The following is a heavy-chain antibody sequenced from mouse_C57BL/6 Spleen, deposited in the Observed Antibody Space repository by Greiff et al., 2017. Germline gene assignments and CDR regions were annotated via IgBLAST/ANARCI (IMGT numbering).Heavy chain of an antibody. CDR2: IHPNSGST. CDR3: ARSATVEVFDY. Sequence: VQLQQPGAELVKPGASVKLSCKASGYTFTSYWMHWVKQRPGQGLEWIGMIHPNSGSTNYNEKFKSKATLTVDKSSSTAYMQLSSLTSEDSAVYYCARSATVEVFDYWGQGTTLTVSS. V-gene: IGHV1-64*01. CDR1: GYTFTSYW. D-gene: IGHD1-1*01. J-gene: IGHJ2*01.